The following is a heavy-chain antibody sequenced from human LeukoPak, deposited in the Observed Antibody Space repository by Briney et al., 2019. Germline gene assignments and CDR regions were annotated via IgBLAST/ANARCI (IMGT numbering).Heavy chain of an antibody. CDR2: IIPIFGTA. V-gene: IGHV1-69*05. CDR1: GGTFSSHA. CDR3: ARVNTRGYSYGWIDY. Sequence: SVKVSCKXSGGTFSSHAISWVRQAPGQGLEWMGRIIPIFGTANYAQKFQGRVTITTDESTSTAYMELSSLRSEDTAVYYCARVNTRGYSYGWIDYWGQGTLVTVSS. D-gene: IGHD5-18*01. J-gene: IGHJ4*02.